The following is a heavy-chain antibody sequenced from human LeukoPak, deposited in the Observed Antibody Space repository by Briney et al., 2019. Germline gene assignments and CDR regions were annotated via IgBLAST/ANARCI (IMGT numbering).Heavy chain of an antibody. D-gene: IGHD1-14*01. Sequence: PGGSLGLSWVPSGFTFSSYDMHWVRQAPGKGLEWVAVLWYDGSNTYYADSVKGRFTISRDNSKNTLYLQMNSLRAEDTAVYYCAREKDRVFDSWGQGTLVTVSS. V-gene: IGHV3-33*01. CDR2: LWYDGSNT. CDR1: GFTFSSYD. CDR3: AREKDRVFDS. J-gene: IGHJ4*02.